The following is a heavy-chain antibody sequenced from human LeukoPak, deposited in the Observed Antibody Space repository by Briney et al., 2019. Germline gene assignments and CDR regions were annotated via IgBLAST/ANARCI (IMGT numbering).Heavy chain of an antibody. D-gene: IGHD3-10*01. CDR2: VNQGGTEK. CDR3: AKGATLWFGEFGY. CDR1: GFTFSSQW. Sequence: GGSLRLSCAASGFTFSSQWMSWVRQAPGKGLEWVANVNQGGTEKYHVDSVKGRFTISRDNSKNTLYLQMNSLRAEDTAVYYCAKGATLWFGEFGYWGQGTLVTVSS. J-gene: IGHJ4*02. V-gene: IGHV3-7*01.